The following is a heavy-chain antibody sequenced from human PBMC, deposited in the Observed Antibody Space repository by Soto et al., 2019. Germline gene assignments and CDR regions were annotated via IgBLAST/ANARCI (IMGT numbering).Heavy chain of an antibody. V-gene: IGHV3-33*01. CDR3: ARGYSSSSVDYYYYGMDV. Sequence: PGGSLRLSCAASGFTFSSYGMHWVRQAPGKGLEWVAVIWYDGSNKYYADSVKGRFTISRDNSKNTLYLQMNSLRAEDTAVYYCARGYSSSSVDYYYYGMDVWGQGTTVTVSS. CDR2: IWYDGSNK. CDR1: GFTFSSYG. J-gene: IGHJ6*02. D-gene: IGHD6-6*01.